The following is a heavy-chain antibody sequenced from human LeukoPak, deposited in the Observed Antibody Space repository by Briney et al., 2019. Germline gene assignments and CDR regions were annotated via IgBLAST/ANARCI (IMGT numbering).Heavy chain of an antibody. D-gene: IGHD6-13*01. CDR1: GFTFSTYN. J-gene: IGHJ4*02. CDR2: ISSGSSHI. Sequence: GGSLRLSCAASGFTFSTYNMHWVRQAPGKGLEWVSSISSGSSHIYYADSVKGRFTISRDNAKNSLYLQMNSLRAEDTAVYYCAAKYSSGWYVYWGQGTLVTVSS. CDR3: AAKYSSGWYVY. V-gene: IGHV3-21*01.